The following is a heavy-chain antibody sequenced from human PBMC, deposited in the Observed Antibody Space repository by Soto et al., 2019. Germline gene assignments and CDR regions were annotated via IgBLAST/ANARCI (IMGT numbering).Heavy chain of an antibody. CDR1: GFTFSSYA. V-gene: IGHV3-23*01. CDR3: AKGGYRIWSGYQESYYYYYMDV. J-gene: IGHJ6*03. CDR2: ISGSGGST. Sequence: GGSLRLSCAASGFTFSSYAMSWVRQAPGKGLEWVSAISGSGGSTYYADSVKGRFTISRDNSKNTLYLQMNSLRAEDTAVYYCAKGGYRIWSGYQESYYYYYMDVWGKGTTVTVSS. D-gene: IGHD3-3*01.